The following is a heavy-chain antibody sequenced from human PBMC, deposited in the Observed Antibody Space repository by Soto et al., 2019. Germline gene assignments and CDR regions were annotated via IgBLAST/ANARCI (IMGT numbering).Heavy chain of an antibody. CDR3: ARVPLEQQLDIDY. CDR1: GFTFSSYA. J-gene: IGHJ4*02. D-gene: IGHD6-13*01. CDR2: ISYDGSNK. Sequence: GGSLRLSCAASGFTFSSYAMHWVRQAPGKGLEWVAVISYDGSNKYYADSVKGRFTISRDNSKNTLYLQMNSLRAEDTAVYYCARVPLEQQLDIDYWGQGTLVTVSS. V-gene: IGHV3-30-3*01.